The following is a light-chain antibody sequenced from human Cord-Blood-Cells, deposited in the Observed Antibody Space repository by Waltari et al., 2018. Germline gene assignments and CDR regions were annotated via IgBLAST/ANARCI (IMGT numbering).Light chain of an antibody. J-gene: IGKJ1*01. V-gene: IGKV3-20*01. CDR1: QSVSSSY. Sequence: ESLLQQSTRTLTWCRGERATHSCRASQSVSSSYLAGYQQKPGQAPRLLIYGSSSRATGIPDRFSGSGSGTDFTLTISRLEPEDFAVYYCQQYGSSPWTFGQGTKVEIK. CDR3: QQYGSSPWT. CDR2: GSS.